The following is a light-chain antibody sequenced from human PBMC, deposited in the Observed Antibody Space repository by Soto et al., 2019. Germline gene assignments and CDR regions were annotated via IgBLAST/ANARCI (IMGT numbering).Light chain of an antibody. J-gene: IGLJ1*01. V-gene: IGLV2-23*01. CDR2: EGS. Sequence: QSVLTQPASVSGSPGQSITISCTGTSSDVGSYNLVSWYQQHPGKAPKLMIYEGSKRPSGVANRFSCSKSGNTADLTISGVSAEAEADYYCCSYAGSSTYVFGTGTKVTVL. CDR1: SSDVGSYNL. CDR3: CSYAGSSTYV.